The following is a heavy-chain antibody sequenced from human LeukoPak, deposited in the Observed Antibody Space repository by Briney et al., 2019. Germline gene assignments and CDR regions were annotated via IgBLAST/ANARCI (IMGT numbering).Heavy chain of an antibody. D-gene: IGHD6-13*01. Sequence: QPGGSLRLPCAASGFTFTNYAINGVRQAPGKGLEWVSAISGRGDNTYYADSVKGRFTISRDNAKNSLFLQLNTLRAEDRGVYYCARDRYSSRWSFGMDVWGQGNAVSV. CDR2: ISGRGDNT. J-gene: IGHJ6*02. V-gene: IGHV3-23*01. CDR1: GFTFTNYA. CDR3: ARDRYSSRWSFGMDV.